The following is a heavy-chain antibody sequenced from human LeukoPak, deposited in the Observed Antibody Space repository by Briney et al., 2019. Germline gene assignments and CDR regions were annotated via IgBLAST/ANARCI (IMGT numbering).Heavy chain of an antibody. D-gene: IGHD3-10*01. Sequence: GRSLRLSCAASGFTFSSYGMHWVRQAPGKGLEWVAVIWYDGSNKYYADSVRGRFTISRGNSKNTLYLQTNSLRAEDTAVYYCARLPLITMVRGAYYYYYGMDVWGQGTTVTVSS. CDR1: GFTFSSYG. CDR3: ARLPLITMVRGAYYYYYGMDV. CDR2: IWYDGSNK. V-gene: IGHV3-33*01. J-gene: IGHJ6*02.